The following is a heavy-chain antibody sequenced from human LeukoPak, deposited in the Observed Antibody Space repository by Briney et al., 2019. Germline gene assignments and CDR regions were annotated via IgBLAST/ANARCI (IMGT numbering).Heavy chain of an antibody. Sequence: SQTLSLTCAISGDSVSSNSAAWNWIRQSPSRGLERLGRTYYRSKWYNDYAVSVKSRITINPDTSKNQFSLQLNSVTPEDTAVYYCARDAGIAAAGTGRGWFDPWGQGTLVTVSS. V-gene: IGHV6-1*01. J-gene: IGHJ5*02. CDR1: GDSVSSNSAA. D-gene: IGHD6-13*01. CDR2: TYYRSKWYN. CDR3: ARDAGIAAAGTGRGWFDP.